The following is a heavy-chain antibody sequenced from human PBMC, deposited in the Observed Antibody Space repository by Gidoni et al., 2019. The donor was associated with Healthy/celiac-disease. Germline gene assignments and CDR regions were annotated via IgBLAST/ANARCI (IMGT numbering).Heavy chain of an antibody. Sequence: EVQLVESGGGLVQPGGSLRLPCAAPGFTFSTYVMRWVRQVPGKGLGWVANIKQDGSEKYYVDSVKGRFTISRDNAKNSLYLQMNSLRAEDTAVYYCAREGYCSGGSCYGYTTVVYYYMDVWGKGTTVTVSS. CDR2: IKQDGSEK. D-gene: IGHD2-15*01. CDR1: GFTFSTYV. CDR3: AREGYCSGGSCYGYTTVVYYYMDV. V-gene: IGHV3-7*03. J-gene: IGHJ6*03.